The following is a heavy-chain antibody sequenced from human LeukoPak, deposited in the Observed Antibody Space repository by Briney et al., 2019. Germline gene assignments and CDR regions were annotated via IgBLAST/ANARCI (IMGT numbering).Heavy chain of an antibody. V-gene: IGHV4-59*11. CDR1: GGSISSHY. J-gene: IGHJ6*03. D-gene: IGHD5/OR15-5a*01. Sequence: PSETLSLTCTVSGGSISSHYWSWIRQPPGKGLEWVGYIYYSGSTNYNPSLKSRVTISVDTSKNQFSLKLSSVTAADTAVYYCARESKAGTYYYYYYMDVWGKGTTVTVSS. CDR3: ARESKAGTYYYYYYMDV. CDR2: IYYSGST.